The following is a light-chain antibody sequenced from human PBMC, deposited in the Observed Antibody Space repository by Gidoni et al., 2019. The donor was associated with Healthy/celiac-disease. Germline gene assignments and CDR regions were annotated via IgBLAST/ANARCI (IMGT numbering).Light chain of an antibody. CDR1: QGISSD. CDR3: QQLNSPRS. J-gene: IGKJ3*01. V-gene: IGKV1-9*01. CDR2: AAS. Sequence: DIPLTQSPSFLSASVGDRVTITCRASQGISSDLAWYQQKPGKAPKLLIYAASTLQSGVPSRFSGSGSGTEFTLTISSLQPEDFATYYCQQLNSPRSFGPXTKVDIK.